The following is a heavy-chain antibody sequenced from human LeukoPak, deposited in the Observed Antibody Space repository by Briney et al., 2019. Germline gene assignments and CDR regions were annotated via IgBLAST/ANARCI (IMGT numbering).Heavy chain of an antibody. CDR3: ARVPTYYYDSSGYTSDAFDI. D-gene: IGHD3-22*01. V-gene: IGHV4-59*01. J-gene: IGHJ3*02. Sequence: SETLSLTCTVSGGSTSSYYWSWIRQPPGKGLERIGYIYYSGSTNYNPSLKSRVTISVDTSKNQFSLKLSSVTAADTAVYYCARVPTYYYDSSGYTSDAFDIWGQGTMVTVSS. CDR2: IYYSGST. CDR1: GGSTSSYY.